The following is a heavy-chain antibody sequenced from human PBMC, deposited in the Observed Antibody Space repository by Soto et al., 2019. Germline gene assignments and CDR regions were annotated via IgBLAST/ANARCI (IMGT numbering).Heavy chain of an antibody. D-gene: IGHD5-12*01. CDR3: ARHDCGYSGYDPNGVEY. CDR1: GFTFSSYW. Sequence: GGSLRLSCAASGFTFSSYWMSWVRQAPGKGLEWVANIKQDGSEKYYVDSVKGRFTISRDNAKNSLYLQMNSLRAEDTAVYYCARHDCGYSGYDPNGVEYWGQGTLVTVSS. V-gene: IGHV3-7*01. J-gene: IGHJ4*02. CDR2: IKQDGSEK.